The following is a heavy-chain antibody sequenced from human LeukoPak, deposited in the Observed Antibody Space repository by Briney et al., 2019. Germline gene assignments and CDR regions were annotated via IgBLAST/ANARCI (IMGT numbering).Heavy chain of an antibody. CDR2: ISAYNGNT. V-gene: IGHV1-18*01. Sequence: ASVKVSCKASGYTFTSYGISWVRQAPGQGLEWMGWISAYNGNTNYAQKLQGRVTVTADESTSTAYMELSSLRSEDTAVYYCASSLYDFWSGYYTTYFDYWGQGTLVTVSS. J-gene: IGHJ4*02. CDR1: GYTFTSYG. D-gene: IGHD3-3*01. CDR3: ASSLYDFWSGYYTTYFDY.